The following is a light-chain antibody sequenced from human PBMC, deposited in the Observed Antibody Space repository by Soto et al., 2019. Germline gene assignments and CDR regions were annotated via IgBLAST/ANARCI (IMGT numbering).Light chain of an antibody. CDR3: QQYNNWPPYT. Sequence: ETVMTQSPVTLSVSPGERATLSCRSSQSVAINLAWYQQRPGQAPRLLIYGASTRATGIPARFSGSGSGTEFTLTISSLQSEDFAVYYCQQYNNWPPYTLGQGTKVDIK. V-gene: IGKV3-15*01. CDR1: QSVAIN. CDR2: GAS. J-gene: IGKJ2*01.